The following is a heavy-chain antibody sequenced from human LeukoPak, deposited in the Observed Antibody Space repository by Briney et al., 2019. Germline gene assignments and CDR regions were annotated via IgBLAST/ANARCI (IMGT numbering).Heavy chain of an antibody. J-gene: IGHJ3*02. CDR2: INPNSGGT. V-gene: IGHV1-2*02. CDR1: GYTFTGYY. CDR3: ASGVDIVATPRAAADAFDI. D-gene: IGHD5-12*01. Sequence: GASVKVSCKASGYTFTGYYMHWVRQAPGQGLEWMGWINPNSGGTNYAQKFQGRVTMTRDTSISTAYMELSRLGSDDTAVYYCASGVDIVATPRAAADAFDIWGQGTMVTVSS.